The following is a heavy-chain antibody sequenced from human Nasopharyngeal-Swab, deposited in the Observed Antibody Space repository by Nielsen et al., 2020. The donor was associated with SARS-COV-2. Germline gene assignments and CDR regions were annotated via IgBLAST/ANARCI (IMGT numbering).Heavy chain of an antibody. CDR3: AKRVLRAGAFDI. D-gene: IGHD3-3*01. Sequence: GESLKISCAASGFTFSSYAMSWVRQAPGKGLEWVSAISGSGGSTYYADSVKGRFTIPRDNSNNTLYLQMNSLRAEDTAVYYCAKRVLRAGAFDIRGQGTMVTVSS. CDR1: GFTFSSYA. J-gene: IGHJ3*02. CDR2: ISGSGGST. V-gene: IGHV3-23*01.